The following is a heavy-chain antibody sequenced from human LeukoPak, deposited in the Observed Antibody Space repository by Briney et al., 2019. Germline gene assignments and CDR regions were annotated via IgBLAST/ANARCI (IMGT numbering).Heavy chain of an antibody. D-gene: IGHD5-24*01. J-gene: IGHJ4*02. CDR3: AKDLQSPNDY. CDR2: ISYDGSNK. Sequence: GRSLRLSCAASGFTFSSYAMHWVRQAPGKGLEWVAVISYDGSNKYYADSVKGRFTISRDNSKNTLYLQMNSLRAEDTAVYYCAKDLQSPNDYWGQGTLVTVSS. CDR1: GFTFSSYA. V-gene: IGHV3-30-3*01.